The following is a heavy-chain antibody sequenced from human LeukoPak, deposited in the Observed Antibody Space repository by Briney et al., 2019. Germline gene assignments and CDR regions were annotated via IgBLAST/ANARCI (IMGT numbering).Heavy chain of an antibody. V-gene: IGHV1-2*02. J-gene: IGHJ4*02. CDR3: AREQDIGMVSALDY. CDR1: GYTFTGYY. D-gene: IGHD5-18*01. Sequence: GASVKVSCKPSGYTFTGYYMHWVRQAPGLGLEWMGWINPNSGDANYAQKFQGRVTMTRDTSISTAYMELSRLRSDDTAVYYCAREQDIGMVSALDYWGQGTLVTASS. CDR2: INPNSGDA.